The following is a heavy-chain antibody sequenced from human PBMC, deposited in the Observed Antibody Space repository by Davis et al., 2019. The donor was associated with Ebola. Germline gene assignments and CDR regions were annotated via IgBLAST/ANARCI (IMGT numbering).Heavy chain of an antibody. J-gene: IGHJ3*02. V-gene: IGHV1-18*04. CDR3: ARENGAPVARPGAFDI. CDR1: GYTFTSYG. Sequence: ASVKVSCKASGYTFTSYGISWVRQAPGQGLEWMGWISAYNGNTNYAQKLQGRVTMTTDTSTSTAYMELRSLRSEDTAVYYCARENGAPVARPGAFDIWGQGTMVTVSS. CDR2: ISAYNGNT. D-gene: IGHD6-6*01.